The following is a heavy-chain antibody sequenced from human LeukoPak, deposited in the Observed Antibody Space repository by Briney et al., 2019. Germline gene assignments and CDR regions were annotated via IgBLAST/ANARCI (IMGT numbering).Heavy chain of an antibody. CDR1: GYTFTSHD. J-gene: IGHJ4*01. Sequence: ASVKVSCKASGYTFTSHDINWVRQATGQGLEWMGWMNPNSGNTVYAQKFRGRVTITRNTSISTAYMELSSLTSEDTAVYYCARVGATALFYFDSWGHGTLVTVSS. V-gene: IGHV1-8*03. CDR3: ARVGATALFYFDS. D-gene: IGHD1-26*01. CDR2: MNPNSGNT.